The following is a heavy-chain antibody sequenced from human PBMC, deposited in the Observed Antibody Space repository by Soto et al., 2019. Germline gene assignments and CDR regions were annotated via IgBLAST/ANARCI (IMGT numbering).Heavy chain of an antibody. V-gene: IGHV1-46*01. CDR3: ARYYEWMVRGVMEY. CDR2: INPSGGST. J-gene: IGHJ4*02. CDR1: GYTFTSYY. Sequence: QVQLVQSGAEVKKPGASVKVSCKASGYTFTSYYMHWVRKAPGQGLEWMGIINPSGGSTSYAQKFQGRVTMTRDTSTSTDYMELSSLRSEDTAVYSCARYYEWMVRGVMEYWGQGTLVTVSS. D-gene: IGHD3-10*01.